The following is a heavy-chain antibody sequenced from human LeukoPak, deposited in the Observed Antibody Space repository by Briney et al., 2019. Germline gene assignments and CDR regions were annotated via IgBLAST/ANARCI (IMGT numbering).Heavy chain of an antibody. J-gene: IGHJ4*02. CDR2: TYNRSKWYN. CDR1: GDSVSSNSAA. CDR3: ARVNSWTEEPDTGFDY. V-gene: IGHV6-1*01. D-gene: IGHD1-14*01. Sequence: SQTLSLTCAISGDSVSSNSAAWNWIRQSPSRGLEWVGRTYNRSKWYNAYAVSGESRITINPDTSTNQISLQLNSVTPEDTAVYYCARVNSWTEEPDTGFDYWGQGSLVTVSS.